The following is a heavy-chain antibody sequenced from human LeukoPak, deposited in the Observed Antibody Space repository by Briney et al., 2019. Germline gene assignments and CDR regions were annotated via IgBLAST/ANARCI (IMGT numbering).Heavy chain of an antibody. Sequence: SETLSLTCTVSGGSISSYYWGWIRQPPGKGLEWIGSIYYSGSTYYNPSLKSRVTISVDTSKNQFSLKLSSVTAADTAVYYCARHVTIFGVVTFFDYWGQGTLVTVSS. J-gene: IGHJ4*02. D-gene: IGHD3-3*01. CDR2: IYYSGST. CDR1: GGSISSYY. CDR3: ARHVTIFGVVTFFDY. V-gene: IGHV4-39*01.